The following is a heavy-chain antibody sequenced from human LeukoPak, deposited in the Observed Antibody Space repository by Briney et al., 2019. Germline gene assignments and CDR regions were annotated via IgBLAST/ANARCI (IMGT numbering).Heavy chain of an antibody. CDR3: ATHPGDYWFGYLQL. Sequence: GGSLRLSCAASGLIFSNCWMTWVRQAPGKGLEWVAHINQDGSDRSDKYYVDSVKGRFTVSRDNAKNSLYLQMNNLRAEDTAVYYCATHPGDYWFGYLQLWGQGTLVTVSS. CDR2: INQDGSDRSDK. V-gene: IGHV3-7*01. CDR1: GLIFSNCW. D-gene: IGHD3-10*01. J-gene: IGHJ4*02.